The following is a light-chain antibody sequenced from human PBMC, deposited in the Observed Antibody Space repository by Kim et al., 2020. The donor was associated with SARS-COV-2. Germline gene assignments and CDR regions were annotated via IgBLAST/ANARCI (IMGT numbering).Light chain of an antibody. CDR2: GAS. J-gene: IGKJ5*01. CDR1: QSVRTN. Sequence: SPGERATLSCRASQSVRTNLAWYQHKPGQTPRLLIYGASTRATGIPVRFSGSGSATDFTLTISSLQSEDFAVYYCQQYDDWSSITFGQGTRLEIK. V-gene: IGKV3-15*01. CDR3: QQYDDWSSIT.